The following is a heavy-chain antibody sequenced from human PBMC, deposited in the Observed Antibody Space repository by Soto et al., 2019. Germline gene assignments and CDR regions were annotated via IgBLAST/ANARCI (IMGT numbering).Heavy chain of an antibody. CDR2: ISGSGGST. Sequence: GGAPRLSFAAPGFTLSSYALSLGRPAPGEGLGWVSAISGSGGSTYYADSVKGRFTISRDNSKNTLYLQMNSLRAEDTAVYYCAKSPPELRTPDSSGYYYYYYYYGMDVWGQGTTVTVSS. CDR3: AKSPPELRTPDSSGYYYYYYYYGMDV. V-gene: IGHV3-23*01. D-gene: IGHD3-22*01. J-gene: IGHJ6*02. CDR1: GFTLSSYA.